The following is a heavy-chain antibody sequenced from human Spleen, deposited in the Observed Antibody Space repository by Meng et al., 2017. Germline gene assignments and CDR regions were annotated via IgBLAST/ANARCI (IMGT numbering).Heavy chain of an antibody. J-gene: IGHJ3*02. CDR1: GGSISSYY. CDR3: ARLSDRFLVWLRGAFDI. V-gene: IGHV4-59*08. CDR2: IYYSGST. Sequence: SETLSLTCTVSGGSISSYYCSWIRQPPGKGLEWIGYIYYSGSTNYNPSLKSRVTISVDTSKNHFSLELSSVTAADTAVYYCARLSDRFLVWLRGAFDIWGQGTMVTVSS. D-gene: IGHD3-3*01.